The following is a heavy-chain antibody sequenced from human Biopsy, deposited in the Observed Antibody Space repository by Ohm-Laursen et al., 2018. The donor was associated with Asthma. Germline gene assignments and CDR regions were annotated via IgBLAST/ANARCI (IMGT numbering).Heavy chain of an antibody. CDR1: GFTFSSYA. D-gene: IGHD3-22*01. CDR3: ARDFYDSSGYLHFDY. V-gene: IGHV3-23*01. J-gene: IGHJ4*02. CDR2: ISGSGGST. Sequence: SLRLSCAASGFTFSSYAMSWVRQAPGKGLEWVSAISGSGGSTYYADSVKGRFAISRDNSKNTLYLQMNSLRAADTAVYYCARDFYDSSGYLHFDYWGQGTLVTVSS.